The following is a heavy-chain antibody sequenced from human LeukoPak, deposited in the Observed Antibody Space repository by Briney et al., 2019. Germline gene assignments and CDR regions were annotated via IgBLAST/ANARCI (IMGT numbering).Heavy chain of an antibody. CDR3: AKDRYDSSGPLGYFDY. CDR2: ISYDGSNK. J-gene: IGHJ4*02. CDR1: GFTFSSYG. V-gene: IGHV3-30*18. D-gene: IGHD3-22*01. Sequence: GGSLRLSCAASGFTFSSYGMHWVRQAPGKGLEWVAVISYDGSNKYYADSVRGRFTISRDNSKNTLYLQMNSLRAEDTAVYYCAKDRYDSSGPLGYFDYWGQGTLVTVSS.